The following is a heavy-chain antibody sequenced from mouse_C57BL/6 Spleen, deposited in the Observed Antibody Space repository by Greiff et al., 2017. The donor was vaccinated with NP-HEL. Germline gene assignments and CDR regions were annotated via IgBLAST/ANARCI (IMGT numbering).Heavy chain of an antibody. J-gene: IGHJ2*01. CDR2: IYPGDGDT. Sequence: VQLQQSGPELVKPGASVKISCKASGYAFSSSWMHWVKQRPGQGLEWIGRIYPGDGDTNYNGKFKGKATLTADKSSSTAYMQLSSLTSEDSAVYYCARTGDGTFFDYWGQGTTLTVSS. CDR3: ARTGDGTFFDY. D-gene: IGHD2-1*01. V-gene: IGHV1-82*01. CDR1: GYAFSSSW.